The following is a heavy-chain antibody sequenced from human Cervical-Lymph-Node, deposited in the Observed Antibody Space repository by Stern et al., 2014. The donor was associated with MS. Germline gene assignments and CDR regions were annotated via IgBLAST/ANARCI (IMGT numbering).Heavy chain of an antibody. J-gene: IGHJ6*02. D-gene: IGHD2-2*02. CDR3: ARLRRDCTSTNCYSSYYHLDV. V-gene: IGHV4-39*01. Sequence: QVQLQESGPGLVKPSETLSLTCTVSGGSISYYWGWIRQPPGKGLEWIGSIYYSGSTYYSPSLKSRVTISVDTSKNQFSLTLSSVTNADTAVYYCARLRRDCTSTNCYSSYYHLDVWGQGTTVTVSS. CDR1: GGSISYY. CDR2: IYYSGST.